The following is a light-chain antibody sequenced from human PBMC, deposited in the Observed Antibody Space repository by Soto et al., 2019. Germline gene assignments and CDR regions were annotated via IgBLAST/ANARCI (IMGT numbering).Light chain of an antibody. CDR3: QQYGSSPRT. CDR1: QSVSSNY. CDR2: GAF. V-gene: IGKV3-20*01. J-gene: IGKJ1*01. Sequence: EIVLTQSPGTLSLSPGETATFSCRSSQSVSSNYLAWYQQKPGQAPRLLIYGAFKRATGIPDRFSGSGSGTDFTLTISRMEPEDFAVYCCQQYGSSPRTFGQGTKVDIK.